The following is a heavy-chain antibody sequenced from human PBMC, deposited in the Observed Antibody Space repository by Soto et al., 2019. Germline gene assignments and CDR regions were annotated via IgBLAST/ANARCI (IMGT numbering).Heavy chain of an antibody. V-gene: IGHV1-69*06. J-gene: IGHJ3*02. CDR2: VIPIFGTA. Sequence: QVQLVQSGAEVKKPGSSVKVSCKASGGTFSSYAISWGRQAPGQGLEWMGGVIPIFGTANYAQKFQGSVTITADKSTSTAYMQLISLRSEDTAVDYCARPLKVGEKNAFDIWGQGTMVTVSS. CDR3: ARPLKVGEKNAFDI. CDR1: GGTFSSYA. D-gene: IGHD3-16*01.